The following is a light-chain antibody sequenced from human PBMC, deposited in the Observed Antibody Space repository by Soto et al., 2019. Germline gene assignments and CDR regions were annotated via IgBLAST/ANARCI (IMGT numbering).Light chain of an antibody. CDR2: GAS. J-gene: IGKJ1*01. CDR3: QQYGSSPMWT. Sequence: EIVLTQSPGTLSLSPGERATLSFRASQSVSSSYLAWYQQKPGQAPRLLIYGASSRATGIPDRFSGSGSGTDFTLTISRLEPEDFAVYYCQQYGSSPMWTFGQGTNVDIK. CDR1: QSVSSSY. V-gene: IGKV3-20*01.